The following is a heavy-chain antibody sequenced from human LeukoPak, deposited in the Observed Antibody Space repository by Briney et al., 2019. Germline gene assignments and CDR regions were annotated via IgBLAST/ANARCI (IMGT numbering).Heavy chain of an antibody. D-gene: IGHD3-22*01. J-gene: IGHJ6*03. CDR2: IFPVFGTV. V-gene: IGHV1-69*06. CDR1: GGSFSSYA. Sequence: ASVKVSCKASGGSFSSYAFSWVRQAPGQGLEWMGGIFPVFGTVNYAQKFQGRVTITADKSTSTAYMELTSLSSDDTAVYYCARGGDGFTLIVVDYYYYLDVWGKGTTVTVSS. CDR3: ARGGDGFTLIVVDYYYYLDV.